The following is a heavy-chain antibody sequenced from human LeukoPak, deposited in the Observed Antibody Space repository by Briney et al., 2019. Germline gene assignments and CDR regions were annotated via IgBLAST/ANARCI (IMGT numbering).Heavy chain of an antibody. CDR2: INHSGST. CDR1: GGSFSGYY. Sequence: SETLSLTCAVYGGSFSGYYWSWIRQPPGKGLEWSVEINHSGSTNYNPSLKSRVTISVDTSKNQFSLKLSSVTAADTAVYYCARGCFANRLFVNRIRFDPWGQGTLVTVSS. D-gene: IGHD3-10*02. V-gene: IGHV4-34*01. CDR3: ARGCFANRLFVNRIRFDP. J-gene: IGHJ5*02.